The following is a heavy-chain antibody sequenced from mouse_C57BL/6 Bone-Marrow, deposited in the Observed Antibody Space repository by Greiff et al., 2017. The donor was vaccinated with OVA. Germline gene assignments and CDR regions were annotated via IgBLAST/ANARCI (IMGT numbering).Heavy chain of an antibody. J-gene: IGHJ1*03. CDR3: AREELGQGYFDV. CDR1: GFTFSDYY. CDR2: INYDGSST. D-gene: IGHD4-1*01. V-gene: IGHV5-16*01. Sequence: EVKLMESEGGLVQPGSSMKLSCTASGFTFSDYYMAWVRQVPEKGLEWVANINYDGSSTYYPDSLKGRSLIPRDNAKNRLYLQMSSLKSEDAATYYCAREELGQGYFDVWGTGTTVTVSS.